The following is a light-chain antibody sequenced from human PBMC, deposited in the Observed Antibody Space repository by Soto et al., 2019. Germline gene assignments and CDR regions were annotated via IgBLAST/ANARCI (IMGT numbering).Light chain of an antibody. Sequence: QRVRTHPASGSGAHGEGGPLFCSEITSNIGSNTVNWYQQLPGTAPKLLIYNNNQRPSGVPDRFSGSKSGTSASLAIGGLQSEDEADYYCAAWDDSLNGYVFGTGTKVTVL. CDR2: NNN. V-gene: IGLV1-44*01. CDR1: TSNIGSNT. J-gene: IGLJ1*01. CDR3: AAWDDSLNGYV.